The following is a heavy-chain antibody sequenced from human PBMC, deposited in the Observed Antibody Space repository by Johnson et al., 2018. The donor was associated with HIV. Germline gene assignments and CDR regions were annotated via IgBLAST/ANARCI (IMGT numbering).Heavy chain of an antibody. V-gene: IGHV3-30*02. CDR2: IRFDGSNK. Sequence: VQLVESGGGMIRPGGSLRLSCAASGFTFNTYGMSWVRQPPGKGLEWVAFIRFDGSNKYYTDSVKGRFTISRDNSNNTLYLQMNSLRAEDTAVYYCATSQLALPPGVFDIWGQGTMVTVSS. CDR3: ATSQLALPPGVFDI. CDR1: GFTFNTYG. D-gene: IGHD6-6*01. J-gene: IGHJ3*02.